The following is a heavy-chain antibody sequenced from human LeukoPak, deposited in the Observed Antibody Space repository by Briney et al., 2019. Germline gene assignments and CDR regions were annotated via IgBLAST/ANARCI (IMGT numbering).Heavy chain of an antibody. CDR2: PKHIGST. CDR3: ARGWSKDVRLRPGRYYMDV. V-gene: IGHV4-34*01. J-gene: IGHJ6*03. D-gene: IGHD4-17*01. CDR1: GGSFSGYY. Sequence: PSETLSLTCALYGGSFSGYYWSWIRQPPGKGLEWNGEPKHIGSTNYNPSLKSRVTISVDTSKNQFSLKLSSVTAADTAVYYCARGWSKDVRLRPGRYYMDVWGKGTTVTVSS.